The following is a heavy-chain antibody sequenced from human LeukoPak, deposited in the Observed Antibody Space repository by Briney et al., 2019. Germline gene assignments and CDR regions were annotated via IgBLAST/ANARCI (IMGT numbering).Heavy chain of an antibody. CDR3: ATRYGSGSVVGTFDY. V-gene: IGHV1-24*01. D-gene: IGHD3-10*01. J-gene: IGHJ4*02. CDR2: FDPEDGET. Sequence: ASVKVSCKVSGYTLTELSMHWVRQAPGKGLEWMGGFDPEDGETIYAQKFQGRVTMTEDTSTDTAYMELSSLRSEDTAVYYCATRYGSGSVVGTFDYWGQGTLVTVSS. CDR1: GYTLTELS.